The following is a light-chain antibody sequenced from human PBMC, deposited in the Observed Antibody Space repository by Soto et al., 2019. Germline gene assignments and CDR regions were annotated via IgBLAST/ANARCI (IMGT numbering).Light chain of an antibody. Sequence: EVLMTQSPDTLYVSPGERVTLSCRASQSVSDNLAWYQQKPGQGPRLLVYRASTRTLGIPARFSGSESGTEFTLTISSLQSEDFAVYYCQQYNSWPITFGQGTRLGI. J-gene: IGKJ5*01. CDR2: RAS. CDR3: QQYNSWPIT. V-gene: IGKV3-15*01. CDR1: QSVSDN.